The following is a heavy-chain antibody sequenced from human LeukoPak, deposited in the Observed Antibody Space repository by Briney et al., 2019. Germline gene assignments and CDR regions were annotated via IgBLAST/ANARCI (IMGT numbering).Heavy chain of an antibody. CDR2: INPNSGGT. CDR1: GYTFTGYY. CDR3: ARDYSYYDFWSGYYTGVDYYYGMDV. D-gene: IGHD3-3*01. Sequence: GASVKVSCKASGYTFTGYYMHWVRQAPGQGLEWMGWINPNSGGTNYAQKFQGRVTMIRDTSISTAYMELSRLRSDDTAVYYCARDYSYYDFWSGYYTGVDYYYGMDVWGQGTTVTVSS. J-gene: IGHJ6*02. V-gene: IGHV1-2*02.